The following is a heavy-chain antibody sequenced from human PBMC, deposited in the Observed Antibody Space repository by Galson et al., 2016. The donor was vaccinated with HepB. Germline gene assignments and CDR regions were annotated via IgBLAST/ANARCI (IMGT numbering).Heavy chain of an antibody. Sequence: PALVKPTQTLTLTCTFSGFSLPTTGVCVSWIRQPPGKALEWLALIDWDGDKFYNESLKTRLTISKGTSKNQVVLTVTNMDPVDTATYYCARAKRGDSYTHFDNWGQGTLVTVSS. CDR3: ARAKRGDSYTHFDN. J-gene: IGHJ4*02. D-gene: IGHD5-18*01. CDR2: IDWDGDK. V-gene: IGHV2-70*01. CDR1: GFSLPTTGVC.